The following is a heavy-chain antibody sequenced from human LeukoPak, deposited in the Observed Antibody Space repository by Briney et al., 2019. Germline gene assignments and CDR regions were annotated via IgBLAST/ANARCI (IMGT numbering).Heavy chain of an antibody. V-gene: IGHV3-53*01. D-gene: IGHD5-24*01. CDR3: ARGDGYNFFDY. CDR2: GGAT. Sequence: GGATYYADSVKGRFTIYRDNSENTLYLKMQSLRAEDTAVYYCARGDGYNFFDYWGQGTLVTVSS. J-gene: IGHJ4*02.